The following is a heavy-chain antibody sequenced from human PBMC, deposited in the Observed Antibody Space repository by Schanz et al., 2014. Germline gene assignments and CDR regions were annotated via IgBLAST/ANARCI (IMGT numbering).Heavy chain of an antibody. CDR1: GFTFSSYA. CDR2: ISGSGGST. D-gene: IGHD6-13*01. V-gene: IGHV3-23*01. Sequence: EVQLLESGGGLVQPGGSLRLSCAASGFTFSSYAMSWVRQAPGKGLEWVSAISGSGGSTYYADSVKGRFTISRDNSKNTLYLQLNSLRAEDTAVYYCARGLIAAAGGAFDYWGQGTMVAVSA. CDR3: ARGLIAAAGGAFDY. J-gene: IGHJ4*02.